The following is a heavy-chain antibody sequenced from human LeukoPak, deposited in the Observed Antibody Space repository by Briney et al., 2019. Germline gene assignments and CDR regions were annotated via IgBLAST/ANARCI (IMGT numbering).Heavy chain of an antibody. CDR1: GFTFSDFW. Sequence: GGSLRLSCAASGFTFSDFWMSWVRQAPGKGLECVASTNEAGGDKLYVDSVKGRFTISRDNSKNTLYLQMNSLRAEDTAVYYCARVIAAAYFDYWGQGTLVTVSS. D-gene: IGHD6-13*01. V-gene: IGHV3-7*03. J-gene: IGHJ4*02. CDR2: TNEAGGDK. CDR3: ARVIAAAYFDY.